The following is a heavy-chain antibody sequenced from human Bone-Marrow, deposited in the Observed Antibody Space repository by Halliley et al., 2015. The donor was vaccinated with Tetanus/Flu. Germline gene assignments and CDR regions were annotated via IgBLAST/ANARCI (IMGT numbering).Heavy chain of an antibody. CDR2: ISTYNENT. Sequence: WMGWISTYNENTHYAQILQGRVTMTTDRSTNIAYMELRSLRSDDTAVYYCARVGFPNYTYGTFDLWGQGTLVTVSS. D-gene: IGHD5-18*01. J-gene: IGHJ4*02. V-gene: IGHV1-18*01. CDR3: ARVGFPNYTYGTFDL.